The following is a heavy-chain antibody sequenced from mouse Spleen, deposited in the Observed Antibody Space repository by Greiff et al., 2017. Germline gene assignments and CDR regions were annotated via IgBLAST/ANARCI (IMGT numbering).Heavy chain of an antibody. V-gene: IGHV1-54*01. CDR1: GYAFTNYL. D-gene: IGHD2-1*01. Sequence: VQLQQSGAELVRPGTSVKVSCKASGYAFTNYLIEWVKQRPGQGLEWIGVINPGSGGTNYNEKFKGKATLTADKSSSTAYMQLSSLTSEDSAVYFCGRGKRDAMDYWGQGTSGTVSS. CDR2: INPGSGGT. J-gene: IGHJ4*01. CDR3: GRGKRDAMDY.